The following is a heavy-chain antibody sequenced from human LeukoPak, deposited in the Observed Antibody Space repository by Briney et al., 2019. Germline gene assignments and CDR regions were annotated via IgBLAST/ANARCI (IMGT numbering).Heavy chain of an antibody. J-gene: IGHJ2*01. V-gene: IGHV3-21*01. Sequence: GGSLRLSCAASGFTFSSYSMNWARQAPGKGLEWVSSISSSSSYIYYADSVKGRFTISRDNAKNSLYLQMNSLRAEDTAVYYCARDLGPGYFDLWGRGTLVTVSS. CDR2: ISSSSSYI. CDR3: ARDLGPGYFDL. D-gene: IGHD7-27*01. CDR1: GFTFSSYS.